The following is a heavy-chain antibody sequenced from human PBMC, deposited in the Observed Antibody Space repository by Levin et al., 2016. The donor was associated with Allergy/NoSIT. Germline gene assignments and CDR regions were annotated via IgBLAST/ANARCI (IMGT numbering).Heavy chain of an antibody. CDR3: ARGSYDSSGYYLGAFDI. Sequence: ASVKVSCKASGYTFTSYGISWVRQAPGQGLEWMGWISAYNGNTNYAQKLQGRVTMTTDTSTSTAYMELRSLRSDDTAVYYCARGSYDSSGYYLGAFDIWGQGTMVTVSS. D-gene: IGHD3-22*01. CDR2: ISAYNGNT. V-gene: IGHV1-18*01. J-gene: IGHJ3*02. CDR1: GYTFTSYG.